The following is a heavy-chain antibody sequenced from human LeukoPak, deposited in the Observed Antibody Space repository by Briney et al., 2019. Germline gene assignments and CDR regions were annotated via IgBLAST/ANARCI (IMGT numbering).Heavy chain of an antibody. CDR1: GGTFSSYA. CDR2: IIPIFGTA. Sequence: SVKVSCKASGGTFSSYAISWVRQAPGQGLEWMGGIIPIFGTANYAQKFQGRVTITADESTSTAYMELSSLRSEDTAVYYCARVGQDYYDSSGYYFDYWGQGTLVTVSS. D-gene: IGHD3-22*01. V-gene: IGHV1-69*13. CDR3: ARVGQDYYDSSGYYFDY. J-gene: IGHJ4*02.